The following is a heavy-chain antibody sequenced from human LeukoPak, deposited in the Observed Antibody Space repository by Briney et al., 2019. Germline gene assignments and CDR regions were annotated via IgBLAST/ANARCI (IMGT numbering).Heavy chain of an antibody. CDR1: GGSISSYY. Sequence: SETLSLTCTVSGGSISSYYWSWIRQPAGKGLEWIGRIYTSGSTNYNPSLKSRVTMSVDTSKNQFSLKLSSVTAADTAVYYCARVDLQDSSGSSWFDPWGQGTLVTVSS. J-gene: IGHJ5*02. CDR3: ARVDLQDSSGSSWFDP. D-gene: IGHD3-22*01. V-gene: IGHV4-4*07. CDR2: IYTSGST.